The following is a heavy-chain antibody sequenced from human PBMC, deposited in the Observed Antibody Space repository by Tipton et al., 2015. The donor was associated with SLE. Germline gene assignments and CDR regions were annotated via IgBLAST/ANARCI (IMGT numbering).Heavy chain of an antibody. D-gene: IGHD1-26*01. Sequence: SLRLSCAASGFTFSGSAMHWVRQASGKGLEWVGRIRSKPNNYATAYAGSVQGRLTISRDDSENRAYLQMNSLKTEDTAVYYCTTTGSGRYYYYGMDVWGQGTTVTVSS. CDR2: IRSKPNNYAT. CDR3: TTTGSGRYYYYGMDV. V-gene: IGHV3-73*01. CDR1: GFTFSGSA. J-gene: IGHJ6*02.